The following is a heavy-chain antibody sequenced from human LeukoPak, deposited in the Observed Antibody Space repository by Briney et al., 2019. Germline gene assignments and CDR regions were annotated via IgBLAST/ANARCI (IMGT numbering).Heavy chain of an antibody. CDR3: ARGRMTTVTTDY. Sequence: ASVEVSCKASGYTFTGYYMHWVRQAPGQGLEWMGWINPNSGGTNYAQKFQGRVTMTRDTSISTAYMELSRLRSDDTAVYYCARGRMTTVTTDYWGQGTLVTVSS. J-gene: IGHJ4*02. CDR1: GYTFTGYY. CDR2: INPNSGGT. D-gene: IGHD4-17*01. V-gene: IGHV1-2*02.